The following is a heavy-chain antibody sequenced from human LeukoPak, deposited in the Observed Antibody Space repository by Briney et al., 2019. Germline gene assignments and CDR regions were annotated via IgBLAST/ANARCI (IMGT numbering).Heavy chain of an antibody. V-gene: IGHV1-2*04. D-gene: IGHD6-13*01. CDR1: GYTFTGYY. CDR3: ARDRVVAAANEDYYYGMDV. Sequence: ASVKVSCKASGYTFTGYYMHWVRQAPGQGLEWMGWINPNSGGTNYAQKFQGWVTMTRDTSISTAYMELSRLRSDDTAVYYCARDRVVAAANEDYYYGMDVWGQGTTVTVSS. CDR2: INPNSGGT. J-gene: IGHJ6*02.